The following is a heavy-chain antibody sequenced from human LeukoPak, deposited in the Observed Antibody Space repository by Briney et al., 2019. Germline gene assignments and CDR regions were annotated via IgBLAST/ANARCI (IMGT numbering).Heavy chain of an antibody. CDR1: GVTFSSYS. D-gene: IGHD6-13*01. CDR2: ISSSSSTI. J-gene: IGHJ4*02. CDR3: ARDVVAAAGTLVY. Sequence: GGSLRLSCAASGVTFSSYSMNWVRQAPGKGLEWVSYISSSSSTIYYADSVKGRFTISRDNAKNSLYLQMNSLRAEDTAVYYCARDVVAAAGTLVYWGQGTLVTVSS. V-gene: IGHV3-48*04.